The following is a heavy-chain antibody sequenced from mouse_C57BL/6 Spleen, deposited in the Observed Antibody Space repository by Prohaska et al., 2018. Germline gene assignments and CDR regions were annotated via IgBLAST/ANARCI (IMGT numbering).Heavy chain of an antibody. CDR2: INPNNGGT. V-gene: IGHV1-18*01. CDR3: ARDDGRGYFDV. D-gene: IGHD2-3*01. Sequence: HGKSLEWIGDINPNNGGTIYNQKFKGKATLTVDKSSSTAYMELRSLTSEDTAVYYCARDDGRGYFDVWGTGTTVTVSS. J-gene: IGHJ1*03.